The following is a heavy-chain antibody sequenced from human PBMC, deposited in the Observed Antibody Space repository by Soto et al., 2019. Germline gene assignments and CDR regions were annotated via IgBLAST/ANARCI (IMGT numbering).Heavy chain of an antibody. Sequence: GGSLRLSCEASGFTFSSNSMSWVRQAPGKGLEWVSSISSGGTFTYYADSVKGRFTVSRDNAKNSMYLEMSSLRAEDTAVYYCATRFCTNGLCPFDYWGHGTLVTSPQ. CDR2: ISSGGTFT. V-gene: IGHV3-21*01. CDR3: ATRFCTNGLCPFDY. D-gene: IGHD2-8*01. J-gene: IGHJ4*01. CDR1: GFTFSSNS.